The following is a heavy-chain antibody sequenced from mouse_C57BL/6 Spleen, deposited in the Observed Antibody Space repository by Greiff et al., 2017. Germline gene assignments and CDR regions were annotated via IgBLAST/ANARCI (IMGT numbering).Heavy chain of an antibody. J-gene: IGHJ3*01. Sequence: EVQVVESGGGLVQPGGSMKLSCAASGFTFSDAWMDWVRQSPEKGLEWVAEIRNKANNHATYYAESVKGRFTISRDDSKSSVYLQMNSLRAEDTGIYYWTRAYDYDVSWFAYWGQGTLVTVSA. V-gene: IGHV6-6*01. CDR1: GFTFSDAW. CDR3: TRAYDYDVSWFAY. D-gene: IGHD2-4*01. CDR2: IRNKANNHAT.